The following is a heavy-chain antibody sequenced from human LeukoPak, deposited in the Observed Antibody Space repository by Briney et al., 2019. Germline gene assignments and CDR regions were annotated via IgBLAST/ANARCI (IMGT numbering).Heavy chain of an antibody. D-gene: IGHD6-6*01. CDR2: ISYDGSNK. Sequence: PGGSLRLSCAASGFTFSSYAMHWVRQAPGKGLEWVAVISYDGSNKYYADFVKGRFTISRDNSKNTLYLQMNSLRAEDTAVYYCARSIEYSSSSVDYWGQGTLVTVSS. CDR3: ARSIEYSSSSVDY. V-gene: IGHV3-30-3*01. J-gene: IGHJ4*02. CDR1: GFTFSSYA.